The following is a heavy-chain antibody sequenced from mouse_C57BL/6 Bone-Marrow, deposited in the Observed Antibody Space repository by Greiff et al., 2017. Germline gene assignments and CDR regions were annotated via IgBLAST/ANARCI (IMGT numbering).Heavy chain of an antibody. D-gene: IGHD1-1*01. Sequence: EVKLVESGGGLVKPGGSLKLSCAASGFTFSSYAMSWVRQTPEKRLEWVATISDGGSYTYYPDNVKGRFTISRDNAKNNLYLQMSHLKSEDTAMYYSAREILRYAMDYWGQGTSVTVSS. CDR1: GFTFSSYA. CDR2: ISDGGSYT. V-gene: IGHV5-4*01. CDR3: AREILRYAMDY. J-gene: IGHJ4*01.